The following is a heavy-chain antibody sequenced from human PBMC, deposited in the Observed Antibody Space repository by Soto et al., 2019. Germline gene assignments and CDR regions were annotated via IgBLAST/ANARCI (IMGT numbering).Heavy chain of an antibody. Sequence: QVQLVESGGGVVQPGRSLRLSCAASGFTFSNYAMYWVRQAPGKGLEWVAVISYDGNNKYYADSVKGRFTISRDNSKKTLYLQMNSLRPEDTAVYYCARAGCDGGTCYTLVGLRYGMDVWGQGTTVTVSS. D-gene: IGHD2-15*01. J-gene: IGHJ6*02. CDR1: GFTFSNYA. CDR2: ISYDGNNK. V-gene: IGHV3-30-3*01. CDR3: ARAGCDGGTCYTLVGLRYGMDV.